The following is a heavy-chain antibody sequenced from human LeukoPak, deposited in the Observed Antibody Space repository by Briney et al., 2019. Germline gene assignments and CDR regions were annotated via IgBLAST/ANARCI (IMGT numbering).Heavy chain of an antibody. J-gene: IGHJ4*02. V-gene: IGHV3-48*01. CDR2: ISSGSSII. Sequence: PGGSLRLSCAASGFTFSSYSMNWVRQAPGKGLGWVSYISSGSSIIYYADSVKGRFTISRDNAKNSLYLQMNSLRAGDTAVYYCARDRDLVGATPFDYWGQGTLVTVSS. D-gene: IGHD1-26*01. CDR3: ARDRDLVGATPFDY. CDR1: GFTFSSYS.